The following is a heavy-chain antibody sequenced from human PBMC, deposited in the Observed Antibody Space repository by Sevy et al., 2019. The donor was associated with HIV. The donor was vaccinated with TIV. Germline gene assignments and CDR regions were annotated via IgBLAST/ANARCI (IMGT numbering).Heavy chain of an antibody. CDR1: GFTFSSFA. CDR3: AKKMGGGSGMAFLVDY. J-gene: IGHJ4*02. D-gene: IGHD5-18*01. V-gene: IGHV3-23*01. CDR2: ISGTGDQT. Sequence: GGSLGLSCAASGFTFSSFAMGWVRQAPGKGLDWISVISGTGDQTYYADSVKGRFNISRENSKNTLFLQMNSLRGEDTAIFYCAKKMGGGSGMAFLVDYWGQGTLVTVSS.